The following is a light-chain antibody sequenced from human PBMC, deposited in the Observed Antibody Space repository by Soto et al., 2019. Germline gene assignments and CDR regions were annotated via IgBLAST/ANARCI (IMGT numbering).Light chain of an antibody. CDR2: AAS. J-gene: IGKJ4*01. CDR1: QSISSY. CDR3: QQSYSSLLT. V-gene: IGKV1-39*01. Sequence: QITQSPSSLSASVGDRVTITCRASQSISSYLYWYQQKPGKAPKLLIYAASSLQSGVPSRFSGSGSGTDFTLTISSLQPEDFATYFCQQSYSSLLTFGGGTKVEI.